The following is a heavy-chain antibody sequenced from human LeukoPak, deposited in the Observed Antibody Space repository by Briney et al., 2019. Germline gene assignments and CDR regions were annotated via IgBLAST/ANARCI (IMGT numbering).Heavy chain of an antibody. CDR2: IWYDGSNK. Sequence: GRSLRLSCAASGFTFSSYGMHWVRQAPGKGLEWVAVIWYDGSNKYYADSVKGRFTISRDNSKNTLYLQMNSLRAEDTAVYYCARERGMAGLGREGDFFDFGGKRKMVPV. D-gene: IGHD6-13*01. CDR3: ARERGMAGLGREGDFFDF. V-gene: IGHV3-33*01. CDR1: GFTFSSYG. J-gene: IGHJ3*01.